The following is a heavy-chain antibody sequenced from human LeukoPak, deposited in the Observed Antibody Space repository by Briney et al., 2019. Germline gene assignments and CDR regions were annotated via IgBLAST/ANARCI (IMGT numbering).Heavy chain of an antibody. V-gene: IGHV3-30*02. J-gene: IGHJ4*02. CDR2: IRYDGSNK. CDR3: AKWNDYSNYADY. CDR1: GFTFSSYG. D-gene: IGHD4-11*01. Sequence: PGGSLRLSCAASGFTFSSYGMHWVRQAPGKGLEWVAFIRYDGSNKYYADSVKGRFTISRDNSKNTLYLQMNSLRAEDTAVYYCAKWNDYSNYADYWGQGTLVTVSS.